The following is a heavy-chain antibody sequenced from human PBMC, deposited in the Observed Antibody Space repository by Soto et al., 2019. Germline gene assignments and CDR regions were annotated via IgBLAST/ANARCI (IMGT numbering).Heavy chain of an antibody. CDR3: ARAAAARTAAWY. V-gene: IGHV3-11*01. CDR1: GFTFGDYY. CDR2: ISSSGSST. D-gene: IGHD6-13*01. Sequence: QVQLVESGGGLVKPGGSLRLSCAASGFTFGDYYMSWIRQAPGKGLEWVSYISSSGSSTYYVDSVRGRFTISRDNAKNSLYLQMDSLGAEDTAVYYCARAAAARTAAWYCGQGTLVTVSS. J-gene: IGHJ4*02.